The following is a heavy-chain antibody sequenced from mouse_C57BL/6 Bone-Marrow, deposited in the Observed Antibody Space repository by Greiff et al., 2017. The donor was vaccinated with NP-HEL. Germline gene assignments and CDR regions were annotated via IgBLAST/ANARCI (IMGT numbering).Heavy chain of an antibody. CDR2: IYPRSGNT. V-gene: IGHV1-81*01. D-gene: IGHD1-1*01. Sequence: VKLVESGAELARPGASVKLSCKASGYTFTSYGISWVKQRTGQGLEWIGEIYPRSGNTYYNEKFKGKATLTADKSSSTAYMELRSLTSEDSAVYFCADYYGSDFDYWGQGTTLTVSS. CDR1: GYTFTSYG. CDR3: ADYYGSDFDY. J-gene: IGHJ2*01.